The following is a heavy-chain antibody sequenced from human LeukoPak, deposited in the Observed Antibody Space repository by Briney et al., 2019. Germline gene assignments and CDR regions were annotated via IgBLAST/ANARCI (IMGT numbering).Heavy chain of an antibody. CDR3: ARGYNWFDP. CDR2: IYYSGST. CDR1: GGSISSYY. J-gene: IGHJ5*02. V-gene: IGHV4-59*01. Sequence: SETLSLTCTVSGGSISSYYWSLIRQPPGKGLEWIGYIYYSGSTNYNPSLKSRVTISVDTSKNQFSLKLSSVTAADTAVYCCARGYNWFDPWGQGTLVTVSS.